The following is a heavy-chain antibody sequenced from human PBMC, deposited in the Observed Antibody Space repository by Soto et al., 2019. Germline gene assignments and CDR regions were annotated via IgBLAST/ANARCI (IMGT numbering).Heavy chain of an antibody. J-gene: IGHJ6*02. CDR2: INPKSGGT. CDR1: GYSFTDYH. D-gene: IGHD2-8*01. Sequence: ASVKGSCTASGYSFTDYHIHWVRQAPGQGLEWLGRINPKSGGTSTAQKFQGWVTMTRDRSISTVYMELTRLRSDDTAVYFCARGHSTDCSNGVCSFFYNHEMDVWGQGTTVTVSS. CDR3: ARGHSTDCSNGVCSFFYNHEMDV. V-gene: IGHV1-2*04.